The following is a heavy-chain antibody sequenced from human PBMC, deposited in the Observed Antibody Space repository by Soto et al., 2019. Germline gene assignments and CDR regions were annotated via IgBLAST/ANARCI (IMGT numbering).Heavy chain of an antibody. CDR3: AKSYFDSSGFDS. V-gene: IGHV3-48*02. J-gene: IGHJ5*01. D-gene: IGHD3-22*01. CDR1: GFTFSSYS. CDR2: MSSSSSTI. Sequence: GGSLRLSCAASGFTFSSYSMNWVRQAPGKGLEWVSYMSSSSSTIYYADSVKGRFTISRDNAKNSLYLQMNRMRDEDTDVYYCAKSYFDSSGFDSWGLGTLVTVSS.